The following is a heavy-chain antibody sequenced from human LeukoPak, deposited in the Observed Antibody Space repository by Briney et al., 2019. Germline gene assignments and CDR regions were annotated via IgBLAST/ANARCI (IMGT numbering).Heavy chain of an antibody. CDR3: AREGRHDSYYYGMDV. J-gene: IGHJ6*02. Sequence: SETLSLTCTVSGGSISSYYWSWIRQPAGKGLEWIGRIYTSGSTNYNPSLKSRVTISVDTSKNQFSLKLSSVTAADTAVYYCAREGRHDSYYYGMDVWGQGTTVTVSS. D-gene: IGHD2-15*01. CDR2: IYTSGST. V-gene: IGHV4-4*07. CDR1: GGSISSYY.